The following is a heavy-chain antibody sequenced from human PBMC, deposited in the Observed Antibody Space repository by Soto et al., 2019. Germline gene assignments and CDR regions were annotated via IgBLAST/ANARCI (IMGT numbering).Heavy chain of an antibody. V-gene: IGHV3-23*01. CDR3: AKTLPGVYSGWYLDY. CDR1: GFTFSSYA. D-gene: IGHD5-12*01. CDR2: ISGSGGST. Sequence: GESLKISCAASGFTFSSYAMSWVRQAPGKGLEWVSAISGSGGSTYYADSVKGRFTISRDNSKNTLYLQMNSLRAEDTAVYYCAKTLPGVYSGWYLDYWGQGTLVTVSS. J-gene: IGHJ4*02.